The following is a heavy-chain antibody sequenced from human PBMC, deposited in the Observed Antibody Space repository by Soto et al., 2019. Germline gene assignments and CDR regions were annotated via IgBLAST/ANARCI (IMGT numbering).Heavy chain of an antibody. V-gene: IGHV4-34*01. D-gene: IGHD3-10*01. Sequence: QVQLQQWGAGLLKPSETLSLTCAVYGGSFSDYYWSWIRQPPGKGPEWIGEISHSGSTNYNPSLKSRVTISVDTSKNQFSLKLSSVTAADTAVYYCAKTYYGSGRRWFDPWGQGTLVTVSS. CDR2: ISHSGST. J-gene: IGHJ5*02. CDR3: AKTYYGSGRRWFDP. CDR1: GGSFSDYY.